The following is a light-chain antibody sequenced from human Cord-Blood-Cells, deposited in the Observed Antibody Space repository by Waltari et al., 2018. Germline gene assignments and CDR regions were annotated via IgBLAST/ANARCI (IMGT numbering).Light chain of an antibody. Sequence: DIQMTQSPSSLSASVGDRVTITCRASQSISSYLNWYQQKQGKAPKLLIYAASSLQSGVPSRFSGSGSGTDFTLTISSLQPEDFATYYCQQSYSTPYSFDQGTKLEIK. CDR1: QSISSY. CDR3: QQSYSTPYS. CDR2: AAS. V-gene: IGKV1-39*01. J-gene: IGKJ2*03.